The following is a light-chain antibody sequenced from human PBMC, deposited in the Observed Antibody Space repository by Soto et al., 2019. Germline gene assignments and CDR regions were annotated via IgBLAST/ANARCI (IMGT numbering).Light chain of an antibody. J-gene: IGKJ4*01. Sequence: EIVLTQSPATLSLSPGERATLSCRASQSVSSYLAWYQQKPGQAPRLLIYDASNRATGIPARFSGSGSGTDFTLTISSLEPEEFAVYYCQQRRNWPELTFGGGTKVEIK. CDR3: QQRRNWPELT. V-gene: IGKV3-11*01. CDR2: DAS. CDR1: QSVSSY.